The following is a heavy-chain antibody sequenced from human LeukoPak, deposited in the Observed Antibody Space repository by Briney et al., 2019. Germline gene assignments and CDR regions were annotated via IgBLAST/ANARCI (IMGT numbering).Heavy chain of an antibody. CDR2: IYYSGST. CDR3: ARDRRYYGSGSYFRFDY. CDR1: GGSISSYY. V-gene: IGHV4-59*01. D-gene: IGHD3-10*01. Sequence: SEILSLTCTVSGGSISSYYWSWIRQPPGKGLEWIGYIYYSGSTNYNPSLKSRVTISVDTSKNQFSLKLSSVTAADTAVYYCARDRRYYGSGSYFRFDYWGQGTLVTVSS. J-gene: IGHJ4*02.